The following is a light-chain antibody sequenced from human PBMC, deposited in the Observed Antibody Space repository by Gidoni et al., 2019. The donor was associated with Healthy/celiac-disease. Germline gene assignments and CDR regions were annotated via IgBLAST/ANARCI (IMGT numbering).Light chain of an antibody. J-gene: IGKJ5*01. CDR2: DAS. CDR3: QQRSNWPPEIT. V-gene: IGKV3-11*01. CDR1: QSVSSY. Sequence: EIVLTQSPATLSLSPGERATLSCRASQSVSSYLAWYQQKPGQAPRLLIYDASNRATGIPARFSGIGSGTDFTLTIGSLEPEDFAVYYCQQRSNWPPEITFGQGTRLEIK.